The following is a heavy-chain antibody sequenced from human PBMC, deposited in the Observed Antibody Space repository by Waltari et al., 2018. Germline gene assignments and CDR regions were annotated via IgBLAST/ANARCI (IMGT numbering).Heavy chain of an antibody. J-gene: IGHJ4*02. V-gene: IGHV3-23*01. CDR1: GFHFISYA. CDR2: SRDSGVIT. D-gene: IGHD3-22*01. Sequence: EEHLLESGGGLAQPGGSLRLSCAASGFHFISYAMSWVRQAPGKGLGGGSGSRDSGVITKYADSVKGRFTVSRDNSKNTVFLHLNSLRAEDTAIYYCARHLYSIDYLELAKWGQGTLVTVSS. CDR3: ARHLYSIDYLELAK.